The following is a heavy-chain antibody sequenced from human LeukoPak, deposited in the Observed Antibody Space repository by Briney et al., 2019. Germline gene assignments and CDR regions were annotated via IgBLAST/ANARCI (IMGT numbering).Heavy chain of an antibody. Sequence: PGGSLRLSCAASGFTFSSYSMNWVRQAPGKGLEWVSYISSSSSTIYYADSVKGRFTISRDNAKNSLYLQMNSLRAEDTAVYYCARSGITIFDTDFDKWGQGTLVAVSS. CDR2: ISSSSSTI. J-gene: IGHJ4*02. CDR3: ARSGITIFDTDFDK. CDR1: GFTFSSYS. D-gene: IGHD3-3*01. V-gene: IGHV3-48*01.